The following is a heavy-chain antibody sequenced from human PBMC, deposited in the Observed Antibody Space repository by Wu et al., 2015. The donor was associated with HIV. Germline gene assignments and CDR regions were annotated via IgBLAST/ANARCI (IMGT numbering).Heavy chain of an antibody. J-gene: IGHJ2*01. CDR2: IIPIFGTA. V-gene: IGHV1-69*05. CDR1: GGTFSSYA. Sequence: QVQLVQSGAEVKKPGSSVKVSCKASGGTFSSYAISWVRQAPGQGLEWMGGIIPIFGTANYAQKFQGRVTITTDESTSTAYMELSSLRSEDTAVYYCARVGRIAVAGTDYFDLWGPWHPGHCLL. D-gene: IGHD6-19*01. CDR3: ARVGRIAVAGTDYFDL.